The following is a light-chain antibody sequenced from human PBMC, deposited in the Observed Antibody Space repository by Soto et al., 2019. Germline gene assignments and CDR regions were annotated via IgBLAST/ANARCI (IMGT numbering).Light chain of an antibody. Sequence: DIQMTQSPASLSASVGDRVTITCRASRNVNNFLNWYQQKTGKAPDLLIYGASRLQIGVPSRFTGSGSETDFTLTISSLQSEDFATYFCQQSFSFPPTFGQGTRLEIK. CDR2: GAS. J-gene: IGKJ5*01. CDR3: QQSFSFPPT. CDR1: RNVNNF. V-gene: IGKV1-39*01.